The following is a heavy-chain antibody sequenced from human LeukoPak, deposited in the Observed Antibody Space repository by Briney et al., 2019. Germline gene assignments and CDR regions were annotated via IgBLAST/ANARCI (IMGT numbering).Heavy chain of an antibody. Sequence: PGGSLRLSCTVSGFIFNTYDMSWVRQDPGKGLEWGSGVSDSGADTYYADSVKGRFTISRDTSTNTLYLQMSRLRAEDTAAYYCAKDSHGRGYYVNAFDAWGQGTMVTVSS. J-gene: IGHJ3*01. D-gene: IGHD3-22*01. CDR2: VSDSGADT. V-gene: IGHV3-23*01. CDR3: AKDSHGRGYYVNAFDA. CDR1: GFIFNTYD.